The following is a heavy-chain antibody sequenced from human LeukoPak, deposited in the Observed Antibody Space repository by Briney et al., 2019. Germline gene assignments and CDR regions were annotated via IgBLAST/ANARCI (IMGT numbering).Heavy chain of an antibody. D-gene: IGHD6-6*01. Sequence: ASVKVSCKSSGYTFTDYYLHWVRQAPGQGLEWMGWINPTSRGTNYAQKFQGRVTMTRDTSTSTAYMELSSLKSDDTAAYYCARGLVGGFDYWGQGTLVTLSS. CDR1: GYTFTDYY. J-gene: IGHJ4*02. CDR3: ARGLVGGFDY. V-gene: IGHV1-2*02. CDR2: INPTSRGT.